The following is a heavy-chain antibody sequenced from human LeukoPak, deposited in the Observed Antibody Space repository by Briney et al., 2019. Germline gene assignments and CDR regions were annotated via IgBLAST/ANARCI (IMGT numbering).Heavy chain of an antibody. CDR1: GFTFSRYA. Sequence: GGSLRLSCVASGFTFSRYAIHWVRKAPGQGLEWVAVMWHVGSNEYYADSVKGRFTISRDNSANTVYLQMSSLRAEDTAIYYCVRDRTYCSTTGVWNSFNYWGQGTLVTVSS. CDR3: VRDRTYCSTTGVWNSFNY. V-gene: IGHV3-33*01. CDR2: MWHVGSNE. J-gene: IGHJ4*02. D-gene: IGHD2/OR15-2a*01.